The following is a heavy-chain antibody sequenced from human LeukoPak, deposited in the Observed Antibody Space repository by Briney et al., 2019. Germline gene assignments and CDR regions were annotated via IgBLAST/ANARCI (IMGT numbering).Heavy chain of an antibody. CDR1: GFTFSSYA. Sequence: VGSLRLSCAASGFTFSSYAMSWVLQAPGEGQEWVSVISGSGRTTFYADSVKGRFTISRDNCKNTLYRQMNGLRPEDTAVYYCAKVPPGYDASGPIDYWGQGPLVTVSS. CDR3: AKVPPGYDASGPIDY. CDR2: ISGSGRTT. V-gene: IGHV3-23*01. J-gene: IGHJ4*02. D-gene: IGHD3-22*01.